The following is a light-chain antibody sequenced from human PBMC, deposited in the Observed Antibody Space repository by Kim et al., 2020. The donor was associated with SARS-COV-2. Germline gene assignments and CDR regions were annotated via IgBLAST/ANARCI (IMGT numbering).Light chain of an antibody. Sequence: ESVGARAPTPCGPSQGISSYFAWYQQNPGKAPKPLSYAASTLQGGVPSRFSGSGSGTDFTLTISSLQPEDFATYYCLQLNSYPPAFGKGTKVDIK. V-gene: IGKV1-9*01. J-gene: IGKJ1*01. CDR1: QGISSY. CDR3: LQLNSYPPA. CDR2: AAS.